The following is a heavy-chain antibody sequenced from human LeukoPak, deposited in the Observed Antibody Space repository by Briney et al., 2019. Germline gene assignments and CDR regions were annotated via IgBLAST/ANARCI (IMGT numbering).Heavy chain of an antibody. Sequence: SQTLSLTCTVSGGSLSSGNYYWSWIRQPAGKGLEWIGRIYTGGTTHYNPPLKSRVTISVDTSKNQFSLKLSSVTAADTALYYCAREFGYAVTSLDYWGQGTLVTVSS. D-gene: IGHD4-17*01. CDR3: AREFGYAVTSLDY. J-gene: IGHJ4*02. CDR1: GGSLSSGNYY. V-gene: IGHV4-61*02. CDR2: IYTGGTT.